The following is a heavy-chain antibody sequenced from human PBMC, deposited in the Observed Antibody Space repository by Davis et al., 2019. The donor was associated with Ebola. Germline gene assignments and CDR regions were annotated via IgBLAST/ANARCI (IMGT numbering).Heavy chain of an antibody. Sequence: GGSLRLSCAASGFTFSSYGMHWVRQAPGKGLEWVAVISYDGSNKYYADSVKGRFTISRDNSKNTLYLQMNSLRAEDTAVYYCARITIFGVGSTDYWGQGTLVTVSS. V-gene: IGHV3-30*03. CDR2: ISYDGSNK. J-gene: IGHJ4*02. CDR3: ARITIFGVGSTDY. D-gene: IGHD3-3*01. CDR1: GFTFSSYG.